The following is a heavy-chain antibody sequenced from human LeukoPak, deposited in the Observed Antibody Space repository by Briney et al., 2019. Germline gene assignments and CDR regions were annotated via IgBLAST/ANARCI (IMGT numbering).Heavy chain of an antibody. D-gene: IGHD3-16*01. CDR2: VNPDGSSV. J-gene: IGHJ4*02. CDR3: ARGGSYGDY. Sequence: QPGGSLRLSCTASGFTFTRYWMHWVRQAPGKGLVWVSRVNPDGSSVTYGDSVEGRFTSSRDNAKNTLYLQMNSLRAEDMAVYYCARGGSYGDYWGQGILVTVSS. V-gene: IGHV3-74*01. CDR1: GFTFTRYW.